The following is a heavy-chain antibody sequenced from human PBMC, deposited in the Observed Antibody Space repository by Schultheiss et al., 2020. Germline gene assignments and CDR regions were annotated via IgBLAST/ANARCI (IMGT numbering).Heavy chain of an antibody. V-gene: IGHV4-39*07. Sequence: SETLSLTCTVSGGSISSGDYYWSWIRQPPGKGLEWIGEINHSGSTNYNPSLKSRVTISIDTSKNQLSLKLDSVTAADTAMYYCARVREATHYYYGMDVWGKGTTVTVSS. J-gene: IGHJ6*04. D-gene: IGHD1-26*01. CDR3: ARVREATHYYYGMDV. CDR1: GGSISSGDYY. CDR2: INHSGST.